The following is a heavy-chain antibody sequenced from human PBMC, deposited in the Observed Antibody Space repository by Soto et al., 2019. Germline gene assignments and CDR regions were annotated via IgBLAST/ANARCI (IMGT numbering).Heavy chain of an antibody. Sequence: SETLSLTCAVSGGYSSGGYYSSSWSRQPPGKGLECNGFFCNSGRTYYNSSLKSLVTISGDRSKNHFFLNFTSVTAAATAVYYCAIYRKFFQTWSQGTKVTV. CDR2: FCNSGRT. J-gene: IGHJ3*01. CDR1: GGYSSGGYYS. D-gene: IGHD3-3*01. CDR3: AIYRKFFQT. V-gene: IGHV4-30-2*01.